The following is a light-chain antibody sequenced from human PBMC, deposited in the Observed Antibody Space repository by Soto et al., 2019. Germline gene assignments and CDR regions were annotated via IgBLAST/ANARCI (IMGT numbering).Light chain of an antibody. Sequence: DIKMTQSPSSLSASVGDRVTITCRASQSISSHLDWYQQKPGKAPKLLISTASSLQTGVPSRFSGSGSGTDFTLTISSLQPEDFATYSCQQSFNNAWTFGQGTKVDMK. CDR2: TAS. V-gene: IGKV1-39*01. CDR3: QQSFNNAWT. CDR1: QSISSH. J-gene: IGKJ1*01.